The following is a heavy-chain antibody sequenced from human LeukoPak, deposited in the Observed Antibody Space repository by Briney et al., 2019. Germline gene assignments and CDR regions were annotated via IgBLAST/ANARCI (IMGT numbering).Heavy chain of an antibody. CDR1: GFTFSSYS. Sequence: GGSLRLSCSASGFTFSSYSMNWVRQAPGKGLEWVSSISSSSSYIYYADSVKGRFTISRDNAKNLLYLQMNSLRAEDTAVYYCARGGQQLDEYFYYYYGMDVWGQGTTVTVSS. J-gene: IGHJ6*02. CDR2: ISSSSSYI. V-gene: IGHV3-21*01. D-gene: IGHD6-13*01. CDR3: ARGGQQLDEYFYYYYGMDV.